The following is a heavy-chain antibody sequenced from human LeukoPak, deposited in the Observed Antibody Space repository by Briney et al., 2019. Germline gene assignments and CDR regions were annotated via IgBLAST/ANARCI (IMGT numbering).Heavy chain of an antibody. CDR2: IYNSGST. J-gene: IGHJ6*03. CDR3: ARHVYYYCYYMDV. Sequence: PSETLSLTCAVSEYSISSGYYWGWIRQPPGKGLEWIGSIYNSGSTYYNPSLKSRVTISVDTSKNQFSLKLTSVTAADTAMYYCARHVYYYCYYMDVWGKGTTVTISS. CDR1: EYSISSGYY. V-gene: IGHV4-38-2*01.